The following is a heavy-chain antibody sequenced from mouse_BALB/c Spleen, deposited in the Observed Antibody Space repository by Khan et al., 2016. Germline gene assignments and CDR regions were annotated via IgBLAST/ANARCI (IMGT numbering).Heavy chain of an antibody. CDR1: GYAFSSYW. D-gene: IGHD4-1*01. CDR3: AKLTETRDAMDY. Sequence: QVQLQQSGAELVRPGSSVKISCKASGYAFSSYWMNWVKQRPGQGLEWIGQIYPGDGDTNYNGKFKGKATLTADKSSSTAYMQLSSLTSEDSAADSCAKLTETRDAMDYWGQGTSVTVSS. CDR2: IYPGDGDT. J-gene: IGHJ4*01. V-gene: IGHV1-80*01.